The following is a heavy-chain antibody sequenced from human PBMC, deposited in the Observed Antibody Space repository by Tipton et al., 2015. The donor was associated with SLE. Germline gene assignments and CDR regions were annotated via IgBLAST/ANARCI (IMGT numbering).Heavy chain of an antibody. D-gene: IGHD5-12*01. CDR3: ARGGVGGYDYFDY. Sequence: GLVKPSETLALTCGVSGGSFNGHYWSWIRQPPGKGLEWIGEFNHGGGTNYNPSLKSRVTISVDTSKNQFSLKLTSVTAADTAVYYCARGGVGGYDYFDYWGQGTLVTVSS. CDR2: FNHGGGT. CDR1: GGSFNGHY. V-gene: IGHV4-34*01. J-gene: IGHJ4*02.